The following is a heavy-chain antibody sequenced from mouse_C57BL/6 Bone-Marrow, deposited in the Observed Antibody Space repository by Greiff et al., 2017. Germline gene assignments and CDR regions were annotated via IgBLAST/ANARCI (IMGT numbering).Heavy chain of an antibody. CDR2: IYPRSGNT. CDR1: GYTFTSYG. CDR3: AREGLRHAWFAY. V-gene: IGHV1-81*01. Sequence: ESGAELARPGASVKLSCKASGYTFTSYGISWVKQRTGQGLEWIGEIYPRSGNTYYNEKFKGKATLTADKSSSTAYMELRSLTSEDSAVYFCAREGLRHAWFAYWGQGTLVTVSA. J-gene: IGHJ3*01. D-gene: IGHD2-4*01.